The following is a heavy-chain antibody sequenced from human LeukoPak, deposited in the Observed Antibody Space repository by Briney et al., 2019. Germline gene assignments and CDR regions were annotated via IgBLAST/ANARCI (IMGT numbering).Heavy chain of an antibody. CDR1: GFTFSSNP. D-gene: IGHD5-18*01. J-gene: IGHJ4*02. CDR2: IWYDGSNK. Sequence: GSLRLSFAASGFTFSSNPMHWVRQAPGKGLEWVAVIWYDGSNKYYADSVKGRFTISRDNSKNTLYLQMNSLRAEDTAVYYCAKSGYSYGTLFYWGQGTLVTVSS. V-gene: IGHV3-30*02. CDR3: AKSGYSYGTLFY.